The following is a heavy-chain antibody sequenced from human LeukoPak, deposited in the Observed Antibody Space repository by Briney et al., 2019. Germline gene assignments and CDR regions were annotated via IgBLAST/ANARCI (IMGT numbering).Heavy chain of an antibody. J-gene: IGHJ3*02. D-gene: IGHD4-17*01. CDR3: AKDIGYGDSSDAFDI. CDR1: GFTFDDYA. Sequence: GGSLRLSCAASGFTFDDYAMHWVRQAPGKGLEWFSGISWNSGSIGYADSVKGRFTISRDNAKNSLYLQMNSLRAEDTALYYCAKDIGYGDSSDAFDIWGQGTMVTVSS. V-gene: IGHV3-9*01. CDR2: ISWNSGSI.